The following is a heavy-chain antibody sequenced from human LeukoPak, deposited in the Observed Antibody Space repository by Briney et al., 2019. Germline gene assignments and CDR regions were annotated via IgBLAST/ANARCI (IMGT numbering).Heavy chain of an antibody. D-gene: IGHD3-16*02. Sequence: ASVKVSCKASGGTFSSYAISWVRQAPGQGLEWMGRIFPILGIANYAQKFQGRVTITADKSTSTAYMELSSLRSEDTAVYYCARSFGGVIVFLDYWGQGTLVTVSS. CDR3: ARSFGGVIVFLDY. V-gene: IGHV1-69*04. CDR1: GGTFSSYA. J-gene: IGHJ4*02. CDR2: IFPILGIA.